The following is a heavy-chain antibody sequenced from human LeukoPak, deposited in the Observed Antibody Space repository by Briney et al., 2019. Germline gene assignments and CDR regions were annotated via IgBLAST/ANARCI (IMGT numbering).Heavy chain of an antibody. D-gene: IGHD2-2*02. CDR2: ISSSSSSYI. CDR1: GFTFSSYS. CDR3: ARDGGPDIVVVPAAIRVGMDV. V-gene: IGHV3-21*01. Sequence: GGSLRLSCAASGFTFSSYSMNWVRQAPGKGLEWVSSISSSSSSYIYYADSVKGRFTISRDNAKNSLYLQMNSLRAEDTAVYYCARDGGPDIVVVPAAIRVGMDVWGQGTTVTVSS. J-gene: IGHJ6*02.